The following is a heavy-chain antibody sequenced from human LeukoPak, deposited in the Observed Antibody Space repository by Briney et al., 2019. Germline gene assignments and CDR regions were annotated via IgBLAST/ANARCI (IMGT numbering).Heavy chain of an antibody. CDR2: IYTSGST. CDR1: GGSISSYY. D-gene: IGHD5-18*01. V-gene: IGHV4-4*09. J-gene: IGHJ4*02. Sequence: SETLSLTCTVSGGSISSYYWRWIRQPPGKGLEWIGYIYTSGSTNYNPSLKSRVTISVDTSKNQFSLKLSSVTAADTAVYYCARQGYSYGLYYFDYWGQGTLVTVSS. CDR3: ARQGYSYGLYYFDY.